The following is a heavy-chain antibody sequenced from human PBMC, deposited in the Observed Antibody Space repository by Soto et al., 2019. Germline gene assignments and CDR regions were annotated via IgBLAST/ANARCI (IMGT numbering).Heavy chain of an antibody. J-gene: IGHJ4*02. Sequence: GASVKVSCKASGYTFTSYDINWVRQATGQGLEWMGWVSAYNGNTNYAQKLQGRVTMTTDTSTSTAYMELRSLRSDDTAVYYCARDQGYSGSYFMYYWGQGTLVTVSS. CDR2: VSAYNGNT. CDR1: GYTFTSYD. V-gene: IGHV1-18*01. CDR3: ARDQGYSGSYFMYY. D-gene: IGHD1-26*01.